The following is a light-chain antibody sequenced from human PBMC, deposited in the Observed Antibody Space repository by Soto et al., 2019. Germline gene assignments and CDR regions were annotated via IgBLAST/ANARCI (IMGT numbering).Light chain of an antibody. J-gene: IGKJ1*01. V-gene: IGKV3-15*01. CDR1: QSVSSN. CDR3: QQYNNWT. CDR2: GAS. Sequence: EIVMTQSPATLSVSPGERATLSCRASQSVSSNLDWYQQKPGQAPRLLIYGASTRATGIPARFSGSGSGTECTLTISSLQSEDFAVYYCQQYNNWTFGQGTKVEIK.